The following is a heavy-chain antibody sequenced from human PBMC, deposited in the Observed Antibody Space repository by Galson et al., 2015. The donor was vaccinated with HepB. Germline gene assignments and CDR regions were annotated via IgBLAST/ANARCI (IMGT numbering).Heavy chain of an antibody. CDR2: IVVGSGNT. CDR3: AATRVDLSIHSAKLSP. CDR1: GFTFTSSA. Sequence: SVKVSCKASGFTFTSSAVQWVRQARGQRLEWIGWIVVGSGNTNYAQKFQERVTITRDMSTSTAYMELSSLRSEDTAVYYCAATRVDLSIHSAKLSPWGQGTLVTVSS. D-gene: IGHD3-3*01. J-gene: IGHJ5*02. V-gene: IGHV1-58*01.